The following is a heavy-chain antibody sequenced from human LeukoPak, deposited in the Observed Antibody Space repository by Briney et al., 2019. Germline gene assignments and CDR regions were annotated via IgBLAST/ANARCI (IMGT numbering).Heavy chain of an antibody. J-gene: IGHJ4*02. CDR2: IYYSGST. CDR1: GGSISSYY. CDR3: ARVAAGTLDY. V-gene: IGHV4-59*01. Sequence: PSETLSLTCTGSGGSISSYYWSWIRQPPGKGLEWTGYIYYSGSTNYNPSLKSRVTISVDTSKNQFSLKLSSVTAADTAVYYCARVAAGTLDYWGQGTLVTVSS. D-gene: IGHD6-13*01.